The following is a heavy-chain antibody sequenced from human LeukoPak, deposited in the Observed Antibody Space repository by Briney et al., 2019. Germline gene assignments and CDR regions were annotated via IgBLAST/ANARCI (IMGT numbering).Heavy chain of an antibody. J-gene: IGHJ4*02. V-gene: IGHV2-5*01. CDR2: IYRNDDK. CDR1: GFSLSPRGVG. D-gene: IGHD4-23*01. Sequence: SGPTLVNPTQTLTLTCTCSGFSLSPRGVGVGWIRQPPGKALEWLALIYRNDDKRYTPSLKSRLTITKDTSKNQVVLTMTNMDPVDTATYFCARRKVGGNSVEFDYWGQGIMVTVSS. CDR3: ARRKVGGNSVEFDY.